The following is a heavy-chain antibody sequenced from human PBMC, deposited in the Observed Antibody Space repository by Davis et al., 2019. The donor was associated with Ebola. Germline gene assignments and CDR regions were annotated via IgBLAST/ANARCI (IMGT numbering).Heavy chain of an antibody. V-gene: IGHV3-7*01. CDR2: IKQDGSEK. D-gene: IGHD2-2*01. CDR3: ARDTSCSTTSCYVHYSGMDV. Sequence: GESLKISCAASGFTFSSYWMSWVRQAPGKGLEWVANIKQDGSEKYYVDSVKDRFSISRDNAKNSLHLQMKSLRAEDTAVYHCARDTSCSTTSCYVHYSGMDVWGKGTTVTVSS. J-gene: IGHJ6*04. CDR1: GFTFSSYW.